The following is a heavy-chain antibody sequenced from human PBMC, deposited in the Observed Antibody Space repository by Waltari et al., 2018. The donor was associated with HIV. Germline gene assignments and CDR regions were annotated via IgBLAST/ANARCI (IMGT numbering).Heavy chain of an antibody. Sequence: QVQPVQSGAEVKKPGSSVKVSCKASGGTFSNSAINWARQAPGQGLEWMGGIIPIFGSPNYAQKFQGRVTITADESTSTVYMKLSSLRSEDTAVYYCASASRDTAMGAFDIWGQGTMVTVSS. CDR3: ASASRDTAMGAFDI. J-gene: IGHJ3*02. V-gene: IGHV1-69*01. D-gene: IGHD5-18*01. CDR1: GGTFSNSA. CDR2: IIPIFGSP.